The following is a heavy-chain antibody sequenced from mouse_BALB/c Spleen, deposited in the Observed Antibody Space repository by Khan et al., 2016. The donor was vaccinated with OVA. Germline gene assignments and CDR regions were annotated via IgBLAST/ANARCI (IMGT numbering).Heavy chain of an antibody. J-gene: IGHJ4*01. CDR1: GFSLTSYG. D-gene: IGHD2-14*01. V-gene: IGHV2-9*02. CDR3: ARTQPDYKYDVYALDY. CDR2: MWAGRST. Sequence: QVQLKEPGPGLVAPSQSLSFTCTVSGFSLTSYGVHWVRQPPGQGLEWVGVMWAGRSTTYNSALLSSLSISTDNSKSHVFSILNSLLTDDTAMYWWARTQPDYKYDVYALDYWGQGTSDTASS.